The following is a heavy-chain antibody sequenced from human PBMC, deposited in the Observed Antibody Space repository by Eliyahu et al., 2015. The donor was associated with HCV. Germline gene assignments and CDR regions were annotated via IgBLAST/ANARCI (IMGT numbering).Heavy chain of an antibody. Sequence: QVQLVQSGAEVKKPGASVKVSCKASGYTFTSYYMHGVRQAPGQGIEWMGIINPSGGSTSYAXKFQGRVTMTRDTSTSTVYMELSSLRSEDTAVYYCARASGAGSGWVPAFDYWGQGTLVTVSS. CDR2: INPSGGST. CDR3: ARASGAGSGWVPAFDY. V-gene: IGHV1-46*01. CDR1: GYTFTSYY. J-gene: IGHJ4*02. D-gene: IGHD6-19*01.